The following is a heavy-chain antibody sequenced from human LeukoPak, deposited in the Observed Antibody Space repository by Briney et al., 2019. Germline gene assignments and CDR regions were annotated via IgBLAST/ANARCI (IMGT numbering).Heavy chain of an antibody. J-gene: IGHJ4*02. CDR3: ARDLPPGYSSGWHRFDY. CDR2: INPNSGGT. D-gene: IGHD6-19*01. V-gene: IGHV1-2*02. Sequence: ASVTVSCKASGYTFTGYYMHWVRQAPGQGLEWMGWINPNSGGTNYAQKFQGRVTMTRDTSISTAYMELSRLRSDDTAVYYCARDLPPGYSSGWHRFDYWGQGTLVTVSS. CDR1: GYTFTGYY.